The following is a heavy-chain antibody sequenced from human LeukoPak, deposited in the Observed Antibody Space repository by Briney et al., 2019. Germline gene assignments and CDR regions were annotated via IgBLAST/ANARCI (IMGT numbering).Heavy chain of an antibody. V-gene: IGHV4-4*07. D-gene: IGHD5-24*01. CDR3: ARHVSAYNPHWYFDL. CDR1: GDSLSDNY. Sequence: SETLSLTCTVSGDSLSDNYWSWIRQPAGKGLEWIGRIYTSGSINYNPSLKSRVSMSIDTSKNQLSLNLRSLTAADTAEYYCARHVSAYNPHWYFDLWGRGTLVTVSA. J-gene: IGHJ2*01. CDR2: IYTSGSI.